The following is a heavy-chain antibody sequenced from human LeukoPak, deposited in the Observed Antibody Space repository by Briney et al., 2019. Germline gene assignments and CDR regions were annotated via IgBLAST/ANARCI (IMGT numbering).Heavy chain of an antibody. CDR2: ISYDGSNK. Sequence: PGGSLRLSCAASGFTFSSYGMHWARQAPGKGLEWVAVISYDGSNKYYADSVKGRFTISRDNSKNTLYLQMNSLRAEDTAVYYCAKHGMDVWGQGTTVTVSS. CDR1: GFTFSSYG. V-gene: IGHV3-30*18. CDR3: AKHGMDV. J-gene: IGHJ6*02.